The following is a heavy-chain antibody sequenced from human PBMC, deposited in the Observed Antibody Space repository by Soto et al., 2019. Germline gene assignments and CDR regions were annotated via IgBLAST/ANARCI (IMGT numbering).Heavy chain of an antibody. V-gene: IGHV3-73*01. CDR2: IRSKANSYAT. J-gene: IGHJ4*02. Sequence: PGGSLRLSCAASGFTFSSYAMHWVRQASGKGLEWVGRIRSKANSYATAYAASVKGRFTISRDDSKNTAYLQMNSLKTEDTAVYYCTREYYYGSGSYPDYWGQGTLVTVSS. CDR3: TREYYYGSGSYPDY. CDR1: GFTFSSYA. D-gene: IGHD3-10*01.